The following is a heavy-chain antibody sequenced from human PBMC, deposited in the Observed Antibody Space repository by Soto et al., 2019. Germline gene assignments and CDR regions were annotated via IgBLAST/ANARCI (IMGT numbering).Heavy chain of an antibody. D-gene: IGHD5-18*01. CDR1: GYTFGSYW. Sequence: PGESLNICCKGSGYTFGSYWIGGVRQMPGKGLEWMGIIYPGYSDTKYSPSVQGQVTISADKSIRTAYLQWNSLRAEDTAVYYCARDRRMGIQLWLDYWGQGTLVTVSS. J-gene: IGHJ4*02. CDR3: ARDRRMGIQLWLDY. V-gene: IGHV5-51*01. CDR2: IYPGYSDT.